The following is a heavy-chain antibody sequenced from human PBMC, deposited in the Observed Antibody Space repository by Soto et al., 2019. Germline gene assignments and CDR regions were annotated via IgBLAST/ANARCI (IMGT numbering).Heavy chain of an antibody. D-gene: IGHD6-13*01. V-gene: IGHV3-15*01. CDR3: TTLGAAEKTLDAFDI. CDR2: IKSKTHGGTT. CDR1: GFTFSNAW. Sequence: EVQLVESGGGLVKPGGSLRLSCAASGFTFSNAWMSWVRQAPGKGLEWDGRIKSKTHGGTTDYAAPVKGRFTISRDDSKNTLYLQMNSLKTEDTAVYYCTTLGAAEKTLDAFDIWGQGTMVTVSS. J-gene: IGHJ3*02.